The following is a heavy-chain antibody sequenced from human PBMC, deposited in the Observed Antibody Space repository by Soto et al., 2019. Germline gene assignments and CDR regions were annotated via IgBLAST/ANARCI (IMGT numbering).Heavy chain of an antibody. CDR2: INHSGST. Sequence: QVQLQQWGAGLLKPSETLSLTCAVYGGSFSGYYWTWIRQPPGTGLEWIGEINHSGSTNYNPSLKSRVTIPVDTSKNQFSLKLTSVTAADTAVYYCARDKITGLSHYWGQGTLVTVSS. J-gene: IGHJ4*02. D-gene: IGHD2-8*02. CDR3: ARDKITGLSHY. CDR1: GGSFSGYY. V-gene: IGHV4-34*01.